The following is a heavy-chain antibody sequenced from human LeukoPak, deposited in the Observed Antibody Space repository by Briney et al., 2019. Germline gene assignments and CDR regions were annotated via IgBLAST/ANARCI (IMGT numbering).Heavy chain of an antibody. CDR2: ISQDGNEK. Sequence: GGSLRLSCAASGFTFSSYWMSWVRQAPGKGLEWVANISQDGNEKYYVDSVKGRFTISRDNAKNSLYLQMNSLRPEDTAVYYCARAGLLWFGESKFDYWGQGTLVTVSS. V-gene: IGHV3-7*01. CDR3: ARAGLLWFGESKFDY. D-gene: IGHD3-10*01. CDR1: GFTFSSYW. J-gene: IGHJ4*02.